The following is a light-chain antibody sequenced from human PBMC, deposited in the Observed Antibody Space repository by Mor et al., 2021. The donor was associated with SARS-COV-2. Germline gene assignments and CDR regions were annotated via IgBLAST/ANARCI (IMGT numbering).Light chain of an antibody. V-gene: IGLV2-14*03. Sequence: GDVGGYNYVSWYQQHPGKAPKLMIFDVSNRPSGVSNRFSGSKSGNTASLTISGLQAEDEADFYCSSYTSSNTLVFGGGTKLT. CDR1: GDVGGYNY. CDR3: SSYTSSNTLV. CDR2: DVS. J-gene: IGLJ3*02.